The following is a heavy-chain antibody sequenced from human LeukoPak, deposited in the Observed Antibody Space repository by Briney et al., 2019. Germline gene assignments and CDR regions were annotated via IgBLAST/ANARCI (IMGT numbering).Heavy chain of an antibody. Sequence: GGSLSLSCEASGFSFNSYTMTGVRQAPGKGLEGVANIKDDGSEKYYLDSVKGRFTISRDNVRNSLYLQMNSLRAEDAAVYFYVRLYGYYYSYMDVWGKGTTVTVSS. CDR1: GFSFNSYT. V-gene: IGHV3-7*01. CDR2: IKDDGSEK. D-gene: IGHD2-8*01. J-gene: IGHJ6*03. CDR3: VRLYGYYYSYMDV.